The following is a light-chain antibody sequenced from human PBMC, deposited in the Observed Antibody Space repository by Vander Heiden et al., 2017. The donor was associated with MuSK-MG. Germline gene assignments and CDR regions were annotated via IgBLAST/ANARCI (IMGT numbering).Light chain of an antibody. J-gene: IGKJ1*01. Sequence: VSLGERATINCKSSQSVLYSPNNKNYLAWYQQKPGQPPKLLIYWASTPQSGVPDRFSGSGSGTDFTLTISSLQAEDVAVYYCQQYYNTPLTFGPGTKVEIK. CDR2: WAS. CDR3: QQYYNTPLT. V-gene: IGKV4-1*01. CDR1: QSVLYSPNNKNY.